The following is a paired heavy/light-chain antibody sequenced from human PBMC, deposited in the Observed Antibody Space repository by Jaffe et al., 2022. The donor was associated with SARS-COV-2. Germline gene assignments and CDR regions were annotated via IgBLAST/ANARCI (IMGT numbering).Heavy chain of an antibody. V-gene: IGHV4-31*03. Sequence: QVQLVESGPGLVKPSNTLALTCTVSGISISSGGHFWSWIRQRPGEALEWMGYVYSSGSTYYNPSFETRINMSLDKSKDQFSLTLTSATAADTAIYYCARAPGDTMLVVSDYFFDSWGRGTLVTVSS. J-gene: IGHJ4*02. D-gene: IGHD7-27*01. CDR1: GISISSGGHF. CDR3: ARAPGDTMLVVSDYFFDS. CDR2: VYSSGST.
Light chain of an antibody. CDR3: QQSNNWPLT. V-gene: IGKV3-15*01. J-gene: IGKJ3*01. CDR2: GAS. CDR1: QSIRSN. Sequence: VVMTQSPGTLSVSPGEGATLSCLASQSIRSNLAWYQQKPGQPPRLLIYGASTRATGVPARFSGSGSGTDFTLTISSLQSEDFATYYCQQSNNWPLTFGPGTKVEVK.